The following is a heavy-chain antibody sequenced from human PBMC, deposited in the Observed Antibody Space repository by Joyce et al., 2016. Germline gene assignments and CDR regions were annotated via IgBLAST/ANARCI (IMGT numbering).Heavy chain of an antibody. CDR1: GDSLSSSPYY. Sequence: QVQLQESGPGLVKPSQTLSLTCTVSGDSLSSSPYYWSWIRQPAGKGLEWIGRIYTSVTTNYSPFLESRVTISLDTSKNQFSLKLTSVTAADTAVYYCARGVFYDFWSGHFDYWGQGTRVTVSS. CDR3: ARGVFYDFWSGHFDY. CDR2: IYTSVTT. J-gene: IGHJ4*02. D-gene: IGHD3-3*01. V-gene: IGHV4-61*02.